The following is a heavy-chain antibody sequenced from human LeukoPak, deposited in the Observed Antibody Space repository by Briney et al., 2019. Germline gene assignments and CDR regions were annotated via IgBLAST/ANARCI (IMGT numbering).Heavy chain of an antibody. CDR3: ARGGGSSWFDS. CDR1: GYTFTSYG. D-gene: IGHD3-10*01. V-gene: IGHV1-3*01. J-gene: IGHJ5*01. CDR2: INAGNGNT. Sequence: GASVKVSCKASGYTFTSYGISWVRQAPGQRLEWMGWINAGNGNTKYSQKFQGRVTITRDTSASTVYMELSSLRSEDTAVYSCARGGGSSWFDSWGQGTLVTVSS.